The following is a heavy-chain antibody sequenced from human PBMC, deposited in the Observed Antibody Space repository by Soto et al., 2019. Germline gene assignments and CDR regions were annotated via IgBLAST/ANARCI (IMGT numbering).Heavy chain of an antibody. CDR3: VRDRGKSDSFNV. CDR2: INSDGSTK. D-gene: IGHD3-10*01. Sequence: EVQLVESGGGLVQPGESLRLSCEASGYTFSPFWMHWVRQAPGKGLVWVSHINSDGSTKLYADSVKGRFTISRNNANNTLYLQMNSVKADDTAVYYCVRDRGKSDSFNVWGRGTMVTVSS. J-gene: IGHJ3*01. V-gene: IGHV3-74*01. CDR1: GYTFSPFW.